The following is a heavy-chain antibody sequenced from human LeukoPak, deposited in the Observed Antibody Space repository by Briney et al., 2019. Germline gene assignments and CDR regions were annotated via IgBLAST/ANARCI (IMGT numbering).Heavy chain of an antibody. CDR2: ISYDGSNK. CDR3: ARDASGSYSDYFDY. D-gene: IGHD1-26*01. J-gene: IGHJ4*02. V-gene: IGHV3-30-3*01. Sequence: GRSLRLSCAASGFTFSSYAMHWVRQAPGKGLEWVAVISYDGSNKYYADSVKGRFTISRDNSKNTLYLQMNSLRAEDTAVYYCARDASGSYSDYFDYWGQGTLVTVSS. CDR1: GFTFSSYA.